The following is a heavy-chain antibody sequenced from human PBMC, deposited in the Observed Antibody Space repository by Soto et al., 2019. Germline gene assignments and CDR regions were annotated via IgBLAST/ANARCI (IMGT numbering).Heavy chain of an antibody. CDR2: ISENGDRQ. V-gene: IGHV3-30-3*01. CDR1: GLTFSSSS. J-gene: IGHJ4*02. CDR3: ARRLAPSVSALRY. Sequence: QVQLVQSGGGVVQTGTSLRLSCTVSGLTFSSSSVHWVRQAPGKGLEWVAVISENGDRQYSTDSVRGRFLVSRDTFNNTIYLQMNSLRPEDTGEYFCARRLAPSVSALRYWGQGALVTVSS. D-gene: IGHD1-26*01.